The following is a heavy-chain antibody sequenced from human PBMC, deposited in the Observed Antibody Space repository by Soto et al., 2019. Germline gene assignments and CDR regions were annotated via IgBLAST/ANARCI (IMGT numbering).Heavy chain of an antibody. CDR2: IYYSGST. J-gene: IGHJ4*02. CDR3: AREGSSWYFDY. V-gene: IGHV4-31*03. D-gene: IGHD6-13*01. Sequence: LSLTCTVSGGSISSGGFYWSWIRQHPGKGLEWIGYIYYSGSTYYNPSLKSRVTISVDTSKNQFSLKLSSVTAADTAVYYCAREGSSWYFDYWGQGTLVTVSS. CDR1: GGSISSGGFY.